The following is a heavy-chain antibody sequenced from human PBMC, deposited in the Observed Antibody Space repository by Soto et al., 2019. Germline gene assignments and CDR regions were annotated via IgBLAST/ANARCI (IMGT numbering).Heavy chain of an antibody. V-gene: IGHV4-31*03. CDR3: ARWLGYGPHFDY. CDR1: GGSISSGGYY. J-gene: IGHJ4*02. D-gene: IGHD5-12*01. CDR2: IYYSGST. Sequence: SETLSLTCTISGGSISSGGYYWSWIRQHPGKGLEWIGYIYYSGSTYYNPSLKSRVTISVDTSKNQFSLKLSSVTAADTAVYYCARWLGYGPHFDYWGQGTLVTVSS.